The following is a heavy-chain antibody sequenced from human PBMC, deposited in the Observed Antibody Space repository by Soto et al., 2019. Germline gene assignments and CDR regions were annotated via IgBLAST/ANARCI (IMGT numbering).Heavy chain of an antibody. CDR3: ARFAYGFGENYYYYGMDV. CDR2: IIPIFGTA. CDR1: GGTFSSYA. D-gene: IGHD3-10*01. V-gene: IGHV1-69*13. J-gene: IGHJ6*02. Sequence: SVKVSCKASGGTFSSYAISWVRQAPGQGLEWMGGIIPIFGTANYTQKFQGRVTITADESTSTAYMELSSLRSEDTAVYYCARFAYGFGENYYYYGMDVWGQGTTVTVSS.